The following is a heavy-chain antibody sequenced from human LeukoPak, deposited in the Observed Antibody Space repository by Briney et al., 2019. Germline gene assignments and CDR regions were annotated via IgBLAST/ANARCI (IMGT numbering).Heavy chain of an antibody. V-gene: IGHV1-18*01. Sequence: ASVRVSYKASGYTFTIYGISWVRQARGQGREGMGWISAYNGNTNYAQKLQGRVTMTTDTSTSTAYMELRSLRSDDTAVYYCARERQITIFGVVIPNNSFDPWGQGTLVPVSS. CDR1: GYTFTIYG. CDR2: ISAYNGNT. CDR3: ARERQITIFGVVIPNNSFDP. D-gene: IGHD3-3*01. J-gene: IGHJ5*02.